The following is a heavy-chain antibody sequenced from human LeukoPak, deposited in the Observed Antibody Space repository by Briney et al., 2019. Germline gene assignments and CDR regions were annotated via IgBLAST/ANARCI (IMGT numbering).Heavy chain of an antibody. CDR1: GFTFTIYT. D-gene: IGHD4-17*01. J-gene: IGHJ4*02. V-gene: IGHV3-21*01. CDR2: ISSTGNNI. Sequence: PGGSLRLSCAASGFTFTIYTMNWVRQAPGRGLEWVSSISSTGNNIYYADSVEGRFTISRDNAKVSLYLEMNSLRAEDTAVYYCARGLRRGDYWGQGTLVTVSS. CDR3: ARGLRRGDY.